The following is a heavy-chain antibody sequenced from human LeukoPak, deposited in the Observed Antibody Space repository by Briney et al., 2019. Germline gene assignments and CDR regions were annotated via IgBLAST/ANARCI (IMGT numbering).Heavy chain of an antibody. V-gene: IGHV4-39*01. D-gene: IGHD6-13*01. CDR3: ARIVADGTGLGIYFYYYMDV. CDR1: GGSISSSSYS. Sequence: SETLSLTCSVSGGSISSSSYSWGWIRQPPGKGLEWIGTIYYSGSTYNNPSLKSRVTISVDTPKNQFSLKLSSVTAADTAVYYCARIVADGTGLGIYFYYYMDVWGKGTTVTISS. J-gene: IGHJ6*03. CDR2: IYYSGST.